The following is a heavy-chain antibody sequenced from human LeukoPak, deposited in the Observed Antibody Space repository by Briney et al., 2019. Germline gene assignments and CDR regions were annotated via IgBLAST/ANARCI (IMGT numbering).Heavy chain of an antibody. V-gene: IGHV3-23*01. CDR2: ISGSGGST. CDR1: GFTFSSYA. J-gene: IGHJ4*02. Sequence: GGSLRLSCAASGFTFSSYAMSWVRQSPGKGLEWVSAISGSGGSTYYADSVKGRFTISRDNSKNTLCLQMNSLRAEDTAVYYCAKDRYSSSWYGNYYFDYWGQGTLVTVSS. D-gene: IGHD6-13*01. CDR3: AKDRYSSSWYGNYYFDY.